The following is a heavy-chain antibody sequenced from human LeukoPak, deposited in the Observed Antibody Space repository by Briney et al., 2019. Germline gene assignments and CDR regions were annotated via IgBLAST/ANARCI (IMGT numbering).Heavy chain of an antibody. CDR1: GVTLSSYW. D-gene: IGHD2-21*01. Sequence: GGSLRLSCAASGVTLSSYWMHWDRQAPGEGLVWVSRINSDGSSISYADAVKGRFTISRDNAKNTLYLQMNSLRVEDTAVYYCARDPVSGVWIWGQGTMITVSS. J-gene: IGHJ3*02. CDR3: ARDPVSGVWI. V-gene: IGHV3-74*01. CDR2: INSDGSSI.